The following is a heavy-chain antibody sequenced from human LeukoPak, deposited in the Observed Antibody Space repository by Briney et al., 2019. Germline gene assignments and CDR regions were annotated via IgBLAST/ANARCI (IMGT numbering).Heavy chain of an antibody. CDR2: INHSGSA. Sequence: SETLSLTCTVSGGSISSSSYYWNWIRQSPGKGLDWNGEINHSGSATYNPSLKSRVTISVDTSNNQFSLKLSSVTAADTAVYYCARATFDSRGYYYEGEYWGQGTLVTVSS. CDR3: ARATFDSRGYYYEGEY. J-gene: IGHJ4*02. D-gene: IGHD3-22*01. CDR1: GGSISSSSYY. V-gene: IGHV4-39*07.